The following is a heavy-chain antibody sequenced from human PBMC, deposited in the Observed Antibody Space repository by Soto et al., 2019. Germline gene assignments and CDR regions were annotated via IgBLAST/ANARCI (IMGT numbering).Heavy chain of an antibody. Sequence: QITLKESGPTLVQRTQTLTLTCTFSGFSLSTSGVGVGWFRQPPGKALEWLALIYWDDGKSYSPSLKSRLTITTDTSKNQVVLTMTKMDPVDTATYYCAHSPPYSSNWYVNRFDTWGQGTLVTVSS. CDR3: AHSPPYSSNWYVNRFDT. CDR1: GFSLSTSGVG. V-gene: IGHV2-5*02. J-gene: IGHJ5*02. D-gene: IGHD6-13*01. CDR2: IYWDDGK.